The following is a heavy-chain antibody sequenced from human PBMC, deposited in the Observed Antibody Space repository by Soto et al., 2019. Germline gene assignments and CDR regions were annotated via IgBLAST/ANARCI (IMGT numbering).Heavy chain of an antibody. CDR1: GYTFTSYA. V-gene: IGHV1-18*01. Sequence: QVQLVQSGAEVEKPGASVKVSCKASGYTFTSYAISWVRQAPGQGLEWMGWISAYNGNTNYAQKLQGRVTMTTDTSPSTAYMEPRSPRSYDTAVYYCARDSPPPREWGQGTLVTVSS. CDR2: ISAYNGNT. J-gene: IGHJ4*02. CDR3: ARDSPPPRE.